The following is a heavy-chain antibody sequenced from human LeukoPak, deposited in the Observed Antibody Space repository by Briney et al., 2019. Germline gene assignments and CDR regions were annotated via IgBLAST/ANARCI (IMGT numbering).Heavy chain of an antibody. Sequence: ASVKVSCKASGYTFTSYGISWVRQAPGQGLEWMGWISAYNGNTNYAQKLQGRVTMTTDTSTSTAYTELRSLRSDDTAVYYCARVYSGSYWYYFDYWGQGTLVTVSS. J-gene: IGHJ4*02. CDR1: GYTFTSYG. CDR2: ISAYNGNT. V-gene: IGHV1-18*01. CDR3: ARVYSGSYWYYFDY. D-gene: IGHD1-26*01.